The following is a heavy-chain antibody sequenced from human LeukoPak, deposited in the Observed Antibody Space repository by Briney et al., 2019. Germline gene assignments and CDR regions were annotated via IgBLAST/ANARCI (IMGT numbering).Heavy chain of an antibody. J-gene: IGHJ4*02. V-gene: IGHV3-23*01. CDR2: ISGSGGST. D-gene: IGHD1-26*01. Sequence: EGSLRLSCAASGFTFSSYAMSWVRQAPGKGLEWVSAISGSGGSTYYADSVKGRFTISRDNSKNTLYLQMNSLRAEDTAVYYCAKAGSGSYYGMESHFDYWGQGTLVTVSS. CDR3: AKAGSGSYYGMESHFDY. CDR1: GFTFSSYA.